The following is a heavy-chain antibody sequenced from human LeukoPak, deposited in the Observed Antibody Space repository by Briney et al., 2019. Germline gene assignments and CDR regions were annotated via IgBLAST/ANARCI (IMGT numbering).Heavy chain of an antibody. CDR1: GYTFTSYD. J-gene: IGHJ4*02. Sequence: SVKVFWKASGYTFTSYDINWVRQATGQGLEWMGWISAYNGNTNYAQKLQGRVTMTTDTSTSTAYMELRSLRSDDTAVYYCARDSALIQHASQFDYWGQGTLVTVSS. CDR3: ARDSALIQHASQFDY. CDR2: ISAYNGNT. D-gene: IGHD5-18*01. V-gene: IGHV1-18*01.